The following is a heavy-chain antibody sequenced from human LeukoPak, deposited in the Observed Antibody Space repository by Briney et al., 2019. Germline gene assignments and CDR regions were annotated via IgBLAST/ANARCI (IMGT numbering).Heavy chain of an antibody. Sequence: SVKVSCXASGGTFSSYAISWVRQAPGQGLEWMGGIIPIFGTANDAQKFQGRVTITADESTSTAYMELSSLRSEDTAVYYCARGVAYYDSSGYFRGDDAFDIWGQGTMVTVSS. V-gene: IGHV1-69*13. CDR2: IIPIFGTA. J-gene: IGHJ3*02. CDR1: GGTFSSYA. CDR3: ARGVAYYDSSGYFRGDDAFDI. D-gene: IGHD3-22*01.